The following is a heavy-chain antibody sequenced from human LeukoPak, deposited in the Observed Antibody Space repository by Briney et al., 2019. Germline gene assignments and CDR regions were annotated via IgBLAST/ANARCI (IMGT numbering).Heavy chain of an antibody. V-gene: IGHV1-18*01. CDR3: ARDTPLGRESGTWSFDY. CDR1: GGTFSSYA. J-gene: IGHJ4*02. Sequence: GASVKVSCKASGGTFSSYAISWVRQAPGQGLEWMGWISAYNGNTKYAQNFQGRVTMTTDTSTSTAYMELRSLRSDDTAVYYCARDTPLGRESGTWSFDYWGQGTLVTVSS. CDR2: ISAYNGNT. D-gene: IGHD6-13*01.